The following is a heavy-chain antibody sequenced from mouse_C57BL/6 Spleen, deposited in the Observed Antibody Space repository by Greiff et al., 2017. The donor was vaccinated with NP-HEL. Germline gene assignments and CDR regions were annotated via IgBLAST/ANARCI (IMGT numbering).Heavy chain of an antibody. Sequence: EVQRVESGGGLVKPGGSLKLSCAASGFTFSDYGMHWVRQAPEKGLEWVAYISSGSSTIYYADTVKGRFTIARDNAKNTLFLRMTSLRSEDTDMYDCAAGDGYYVFDYWGQGTTLTVSS. CDR2: ISSGSSTI. J-gene: IGHJ2*01. CDR3: AAGDGYYVFDY. V-gene: IGHV5-17*01. CDR1: GFTFSDYG. D-gene: IGHD2-3*01.